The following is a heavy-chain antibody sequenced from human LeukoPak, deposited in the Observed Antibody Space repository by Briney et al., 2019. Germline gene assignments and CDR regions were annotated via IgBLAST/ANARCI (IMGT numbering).Heavy chain of an antibody. CDR1: GYTFTGYY. V-gene: IGHV1-46*01. CDR2: INPSGGST. Sequence: ASVKVSCKASGYTFTGYYMHWVRQAPGQGLEWMGIINPSGGSTSYAQKLQGRVTMTTDTSTSTAYMELRSLRSDDTAVYYCARDHVLRFLESHFRGTAGDAFDIWGQGTMVTVSS. CDR3: ARDHVLRFLESHFRGTAGDAFDI. J-gene: IGHJ3*02. D-gene: IGHD3-3*01.